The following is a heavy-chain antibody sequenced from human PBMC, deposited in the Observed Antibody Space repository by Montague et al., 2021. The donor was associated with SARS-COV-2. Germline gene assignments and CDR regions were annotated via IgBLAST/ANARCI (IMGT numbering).Heavy chain of an antibody. CDR1: GGSISSSSYY. J-gene: IGHJ4*02. V-gene: IGHV4-39*01. CDR3: ARHPRGYYDYVWGSPSYYFDY. CDR2: IYYSGST. D-gene: IGHD3-16*01. Sequence: SETLSLTCTVSGGSISSSSYYWGWIRQPPGKGLEWIGSIYYSGSTYYNPPLKSRVTISVDTSKNQFSLKLSSVTAADTAVYYCARHPRGYYDYVWGSPSYYFDYWGQGTLVIVSS.